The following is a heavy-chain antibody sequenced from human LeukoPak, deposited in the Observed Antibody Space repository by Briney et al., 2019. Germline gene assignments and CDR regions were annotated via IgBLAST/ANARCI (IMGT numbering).Heavy chain of an antibody. J-gene: IGHJ4*02. V-gene: IGHV4-34*01. CDR3: AREGVSYCSSTSCPLGY. CDR1: GGSFSGYY. Sequence: SGTLSLTCAVYGGSFSGYYWSWIRQPPGKGLEWIGEINHSGSTNYNPSLKSRVTISVDTSKNQFSLKLSSVTAADTAVYYCAREGVSYCSSTSCPLGYWGQGTLVTVSS. D-gene: IGHD2-2*01. CDR2: INHSGST.